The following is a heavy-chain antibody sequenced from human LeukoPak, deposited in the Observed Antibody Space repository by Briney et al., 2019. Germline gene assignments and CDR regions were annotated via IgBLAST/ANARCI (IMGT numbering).Heavy chain of an antibody. CDR2: ISPNSGGT. CDR3: TRDHCTSINCYEYNYYGMDV. J-gene: IGHJ6*02. Sequence: GASLKVSCKASGYTFTAYYIHWVRRAPGQGLEWMGWISPNSGGTESAQKFQGRVTMTRDTSISTAYMELSRLRSDDTAVYYCTRDHCTSINCYEYNYYGMDVWGQGTTVTVSS. CDR1: GYTFTAYY. D-gene: IGHD2-2*01. V-gene: IGHV1-2*02.